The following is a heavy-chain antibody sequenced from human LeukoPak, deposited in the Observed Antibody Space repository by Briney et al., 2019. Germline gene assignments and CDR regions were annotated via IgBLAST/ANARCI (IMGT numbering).Heavy chain of an antibody. J-gene: IGHJ4*02. CDR3: ARVLTDSGQTYFDY. Sequence: SETLSLTCTVSGGSISSSSYYWGWIRQPPGKGLEWIGEINHSGSTNYNPSLKSRVTMSVDTSKNQFSLKLSSVTAADTAVYYCARVLTDSGQTYFDYWGQGTLVTVSS. CDR1: GGSISSSSYY. D-gene: IGHD1-26*01. V-gene: IGHV4-39*07. CDR2: INHSGST.